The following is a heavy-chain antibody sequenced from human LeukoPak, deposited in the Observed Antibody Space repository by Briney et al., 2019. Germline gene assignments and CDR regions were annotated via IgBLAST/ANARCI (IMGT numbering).Heavy chain of an antibody. CDR2: IYTSGST. V-gene: IGHV4-61*02. Sequence: SETLSLTCTVSGGSISSGSYYWSWIRQPAGKGLEWIGRIYTSGSTNYNPSLKSRVTISVDTSKNQFSLKLSSVTAADTAVYYCPSGEIVPAAIYYYYYMDVWGKGTTFTVSS. CDR1: GGSISSGSYY. CDR3: PSGEIVPAAIYYYYYMDV. J-gene: IGHJ6*03. D-gene: IGHD2-2*02.